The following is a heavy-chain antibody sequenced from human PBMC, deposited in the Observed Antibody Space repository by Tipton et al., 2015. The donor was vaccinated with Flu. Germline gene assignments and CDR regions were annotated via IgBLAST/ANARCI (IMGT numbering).Heavy chain of an antibody. Sequence: SLRLSCAASGFSFSGHWMHWVRQAPGKGLVWVSRIASDGSITTYADSVKGRFTISRDNDKNSLYLQMDSLRAEDTAVYYCARAWAAAGSAWGQGTLVTVSS. V-gene: IGHV3-74*01. CDR2: IASDGSIT. D-gene: IGHD6-13*01. CDR3: ARAWAAAGSA. CDR1: GFSFSGHW. J-gene: IGHJ5*02.